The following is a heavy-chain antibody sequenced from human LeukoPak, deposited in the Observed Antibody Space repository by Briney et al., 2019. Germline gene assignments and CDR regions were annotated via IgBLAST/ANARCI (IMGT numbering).Heavy chain of an antibody. J-gene: IGHJ5*02. CDR1: GFTFSSYS. CDR3: ARVDTVMAYYSDL. CDR2: IYSGGTT. D-gene: IGHD5-18*01. V-gene: IGHV3-53*04. Sequence: GGSLRLSCAASGFTFSSYSMNWVRQAPGKGLEWVSTIYSGGTTYYADSVMGRFTISRHNSRNTLYLQMNSLRAEDTAVYYCARVDTVMAYYSDLWGQGTLVTVSS.